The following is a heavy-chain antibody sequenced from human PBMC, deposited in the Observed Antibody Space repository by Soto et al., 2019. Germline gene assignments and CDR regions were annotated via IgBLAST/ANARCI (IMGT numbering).Heavy chain of an antibody. V-gene: IGHV4-4*02. D-gene: IGHD3-10*01. J-gene: IGHJ6*02. Sequence: SETLSLTCAVSGGSISSSNWWSWARQPPGKGREWSGEIYHSGSTNYNPSLKSRVTISVDKSKNQFSLKLSSVTAADTAVYYCARYGSGLVDYYYYSGMDVWGQGTTVTVSS. CDR2: IYHSGST. CDR1: GGSISSSNW. CDR3: ARYGSGLVDYYYYSGMDV.